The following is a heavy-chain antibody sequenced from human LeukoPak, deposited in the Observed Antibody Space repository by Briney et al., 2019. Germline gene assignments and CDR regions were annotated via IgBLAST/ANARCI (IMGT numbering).Heavy chain of an antibody. CDR2: INPNSGGT. J-gene: IGHJ4*02. D-gene: IGHD1-26*01. CDR1: GYTFTSYG. V-gene: IGHV1-2*04. CDR3: ARAPIVGATTNFDY. Sequence: ASVKVSCKASGYTFTSYGISWVRQAPGQGLEWMGWINPNSGGTNYAQKFQGWVTMTRDTSISTAYMELSRLRSDDTAVYYCARAPIVGATTNFDYWGQGTLVTVSS.